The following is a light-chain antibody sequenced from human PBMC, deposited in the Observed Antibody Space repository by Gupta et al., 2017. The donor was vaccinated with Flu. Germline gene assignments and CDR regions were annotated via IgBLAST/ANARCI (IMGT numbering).Light chain of an antibody. V-gene: IGKV3-20*01. CDR1: QSVSSSY. J-gene: IGKJ2*01. CDR2: GAS. Sequence: DIVLTQSPGTLSLSPRERATLSCRASQSVSSSYLAWYQQKPGQAPRLLIYGASSRATGIPDRFSGSGSGTDFTLTISRLEPEDFAVYYCQQYGSSPLMYTFGQGTKLESK. CDR3: QQYGSSPLMYT.